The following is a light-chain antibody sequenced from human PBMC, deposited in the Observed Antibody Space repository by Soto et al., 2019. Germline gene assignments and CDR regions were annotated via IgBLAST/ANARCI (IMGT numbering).Light chain of an antibody. CDR3: QQYNNWPPYT. CDR1: QSVSSN. J-gene: IGKJ2*01. V-gene: IGKV3-15*01. Sequence: SPGTLSLSPGVRATLSCRASQSVSSNLAWYQQKPGQAPRLLIYGASTRATGIPARFSGSGSGTEFTLSISSLQSEDFAVYYCQQYNNWPPYTFGQGTKVDIK. CDR2: GAS.